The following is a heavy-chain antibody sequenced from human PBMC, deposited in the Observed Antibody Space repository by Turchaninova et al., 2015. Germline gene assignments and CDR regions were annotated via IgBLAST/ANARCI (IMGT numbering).Heavy chain of an antibody. CDR2: IYHSGST. D-gene: IGHD1-26*01. Sequence: QVQLPESGPGRVKPSETLSLTCAVSGYTSSSGYYWGWIRQPPGKGLEWIGSIYHSGSTYYNPSLKSRVTISVDTSKNQFSLKLSSVTAADTAVYYCARVGATTSFDYWGQGTLVTVSS. CDR1: GYTSSSGYY. J-gene: IGHJ4*02. CDR3: ARVGATTSFDY. V-gene: IGHV4-38-2*01.